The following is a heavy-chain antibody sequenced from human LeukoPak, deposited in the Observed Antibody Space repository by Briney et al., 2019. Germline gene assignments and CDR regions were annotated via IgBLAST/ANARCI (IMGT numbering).Heavy chain of an antibody. CDR3: ASHYYGSGSYH. CDR1: GGSISSYY. Sequence: SETLSLTCTVSGGSISSYYWSWIRQPPGKGLEWIGYIYYSGSTNYNPSLKSRVTISVDTSKNQFSLKLSSVTAADTAVYYCASHYYGSGSYHWGQGTLVTVSS. CDR2: IYYSGST. D-gene: IGHD3-10*01. J-gene: IGHJ4*02. V-gene: IGHV4-59*08.